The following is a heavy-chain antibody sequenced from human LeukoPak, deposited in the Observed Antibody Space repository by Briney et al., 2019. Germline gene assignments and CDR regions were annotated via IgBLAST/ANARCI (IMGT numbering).Heavy chain of an antibody. V-gene: IGHV1-8*01. Sequence: AAVKVSCTASGYTFTSYDVNWVRQATGQGLEWMGWMNPNSGNTGYAQKFQGRVTKTRNTSISTAYMELSSLRSEDTAVYYCASSSGSYDYWGQGTLVTVSS. D-gene: IGHD1-26*01. CDR3: ASSSGSYDY. CDR1: GYTFTSYD. CDR2: MNPNSGNT. J-gene: IGHJ4*02.